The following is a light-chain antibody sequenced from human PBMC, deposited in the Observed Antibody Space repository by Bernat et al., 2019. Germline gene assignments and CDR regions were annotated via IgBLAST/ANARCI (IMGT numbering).Light chain of an antibody. CDR2: LAS. Sequence: DIQMTQSPSSLSASVEDRVTFTCRASQNINNYLNWYQQKPGKAPKLLIYLASNLESGVPSRFSGSRSGTDFTLTISSLQPEDFAPYFCQQSFRTPYTFSQVTKLDIE. J-gene: IGKJ2*01. CDR3: QQSFRTPYT. V-gene: IGKV1-39*01. CDR1: QNINNY.